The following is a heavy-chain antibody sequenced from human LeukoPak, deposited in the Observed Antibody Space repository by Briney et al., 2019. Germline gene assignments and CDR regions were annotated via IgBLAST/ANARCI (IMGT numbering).Heavy chain of an antibody. CDR1: GYTFTGYY. V-gene: IGHV1-2*02. CDR2: INPNSGGT. J-gene: IGHJ6*03. D-gene: IGHD2-2*01. Sequence: ASVKVSCKASGYTFTGYYMHWVRQAPGQGLEWMGWINPNSGGTNYAQKFQGRVTMTRDTSISTAYMELSRLRSDDTAVYSWERDNRIVVPAANIYYYYTDVWGKGTTVTVSS. CDR3: ERDNRIVVPAANIYYYYTDV.